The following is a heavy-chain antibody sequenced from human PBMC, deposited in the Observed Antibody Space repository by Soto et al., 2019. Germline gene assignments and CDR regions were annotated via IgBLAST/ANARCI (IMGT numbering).Heavy chain of an antibody. J-gene: IGHJ4*02. CDR1: GFTFGDYA. Sequence: GGSLRLSCTASGFTFGDYAMSWFRRAPGKGLEWVGFIRSKAFGGTAQYAASVNGRFTISRDDSKSTAYLQVNSLKTEDTAVYYCSRGVPGNRMGYWGQGYLVTVSS. D-gene: IGHD2-2*01. V-gene: IGHV3-49*03. CDR3: SRGVPGNRMGY. CDR2: IRSKAFGGTA.